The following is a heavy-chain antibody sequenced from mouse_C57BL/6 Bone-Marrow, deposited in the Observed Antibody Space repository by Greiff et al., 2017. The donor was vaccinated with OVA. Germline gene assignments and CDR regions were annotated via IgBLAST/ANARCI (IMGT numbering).Heavy chain of an antibody. CDR2: IHPRSGNT. J-gene: IGHJ1*03. CDR3: ASWADWYFDV. V-gene: IGHV1-81*01. CDR1: GYTFTSYG. Sequence: VQLQQSGAELARPGASVKLSCKASGYTFTSYGISWVKQRTGQGLEWIGEIHPRSGNTYYNEKFKGKATLTADKSSSTAYMELRSLTSEDSAVYFCASWADWYFDVWGTGTTVTVSS.